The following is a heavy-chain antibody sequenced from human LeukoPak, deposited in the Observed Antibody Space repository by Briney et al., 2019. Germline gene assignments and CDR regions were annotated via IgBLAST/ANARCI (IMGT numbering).Heavy chain of an antibody. D-gene: IGHD3-22*01. CDR2: IVRSGGYM. Sequence: GGSLRLSCEPSGLTFNTYSTNWARHAPRKGLEWVSSIVRSGGYMFYADSVKGRFPISRHNAKNSLYLQMNTLRAGHTAVYYCAELGITMMGGVWGKGTTVTISS. CDR1: GLTFNTYS. CDR3: AELGITMMGGV. J-gene: IGHJ6*04. V-gene: IGHV3-21*01.